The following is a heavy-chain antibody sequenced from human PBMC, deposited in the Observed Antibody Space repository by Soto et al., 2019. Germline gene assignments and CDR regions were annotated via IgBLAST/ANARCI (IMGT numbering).Heavy chain of an antibody. V-gene: IGHV4-59*01. CDR2: IHYSGTT. D-gene: IGHD6-13*01. J-gene: IGHJ4*02. CDR1: GGSMRNYF. Sequence: SETLSLTCTVSGGSMRNYFWTWIRQPPGKGLEWIGYIHYSGTTSFFPSYNPSLRSRVTISEDTSKNQFSLKLLSVTTADTAVYFCAVGEASSRNLAPYYLDFWGQGTLV. CDR3: AVGEASSRNLAPYYLDF.